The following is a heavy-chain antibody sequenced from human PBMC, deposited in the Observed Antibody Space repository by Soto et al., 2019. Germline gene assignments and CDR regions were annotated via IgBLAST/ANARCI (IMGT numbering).Heavy chain of an antibody. CDR1: GVTLSNAW. D-gene: IGHD1-1*01. Sequence: GGSLRLSCGASGVTLSNAWMNGVRQAPGKGLEWVGRIKSKTDGGTTDYAAPVKGRFTISRDDSKNTLYLQMNSLKTEDTAVYYCYSLLLEPPHNLVWGPGTTVTVSS. CDR3: YSLLLEPPHNLV. J-gene: IGHJ6*02. CDR2: IKSKTDGGTT. V-gene: IGHV3-15*07.